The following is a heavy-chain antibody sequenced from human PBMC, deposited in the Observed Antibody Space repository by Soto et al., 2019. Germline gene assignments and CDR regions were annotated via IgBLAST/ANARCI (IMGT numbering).Heavy chain of an antibody. CDR3: ARARSPVSYFDY. Sequence: EASVKVSCKASGGTFSSYAISWVRQAPGQGLEWMGGTIPIFGTANYAQKFQGRVTITADESTSTAYMELSSLGSEDTAVYYCARARSPVSYFDYWGQGTLVTVSS. J-gene: IGHJ4*02. D-gene: IGHD1-26*01. V-gene: IGHV1-69*13. CDR2: TIPIFGTA. CDR1: GGTFSSYA.